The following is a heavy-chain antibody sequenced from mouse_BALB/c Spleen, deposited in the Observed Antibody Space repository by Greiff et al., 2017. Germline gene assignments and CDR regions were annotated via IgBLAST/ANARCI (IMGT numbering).Heavy chain of an antibody. Sequence: EVHLVESGGGLVKPGGSLKLSCAASGFAFSSYDMSWVRQTPEKRLEWVAYISSGGGSTYYPDTVKGRFTISRDNAKNTLYLQMSSLKSEDTAMYYCARPGSSYDYFDYWGQGTTRTVSS. CDR2: ISSGGGST. CDR3: ARPGSSYDYFDY. J-gene: IGHJ2*01. D-gene: IGHD1-1*01. V-gene: IGHV5-12-1*01. CDR1: GFAFSSYD.